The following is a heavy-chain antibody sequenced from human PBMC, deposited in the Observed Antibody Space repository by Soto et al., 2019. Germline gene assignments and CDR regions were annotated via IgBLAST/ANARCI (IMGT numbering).Heavy chain of an antibody. V-gene: IGHV3-30*18. Sequence: VPLVESGGGVVQPGRSLRLSCAASGFTFSDYAMHWVRQAPGKGLEWVAVVSHDGRNTHYADSVKGRFTISEDSSKNTVSLEMTSLRAEDTAVYYCAKGGRQWLVTSDFNYWGQGALVTV. CDR3: AKGGRQWLVTSDFNY. CDR2: VSHDGRNT. CDR1: GFTFSDYA. J-gene: IGHJ4*02. D-gene: IGHD6-19*01.